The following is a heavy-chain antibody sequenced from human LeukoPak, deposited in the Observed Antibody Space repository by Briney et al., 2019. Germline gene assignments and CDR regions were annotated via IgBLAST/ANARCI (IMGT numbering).Heavy chain of an antibody. CDR3: ARDGTPGGVGIRSFYDY. CDR2: INWNGGST. CDR1: GFTFDDYG. D-gene: IGHD2-8*02. J-gene: IGHJ4*02. V-gene: IGHV3-20*04. Sequence: GGSLRLSCAASGFTFDDYGMSWVRQAPGKGLEWVSGINWNGGSTGYADSVKGRFTISRDNAKNSLYLQMNSLRAEDTALYYCARDGTPGGVGIRSFYDYWGQGTLVTVSS.